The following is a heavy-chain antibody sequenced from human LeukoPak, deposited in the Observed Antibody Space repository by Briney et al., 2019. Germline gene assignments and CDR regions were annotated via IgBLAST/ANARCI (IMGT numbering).Heavy chain of an antibody. CDR3: ARDLGPGTAMVWDY. J-gene: IGHJ4*02. Sequence: GGSLRLSCAASGFSFSSYAIHWVRQAPGKGLEWVAVVSYDGSNTYYADSVKGRFTLSRDNSKNTLYLQMNSLRDEDTAVYYCARDLGPGTAMVWDYWGQGTLVTVSS. V-gene: IGHV3-30-3*01. D-gene: IGHD5-18*01. CDR2: VSYDGSNT. CDR1: GFSFSSYA.